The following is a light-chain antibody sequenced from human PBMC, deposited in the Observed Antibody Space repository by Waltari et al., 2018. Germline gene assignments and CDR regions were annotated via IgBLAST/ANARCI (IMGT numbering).Light chain of an antibody. CDR1: SDINVGDFN. Sequence: QPVLTQPPSSSASPGESARLTCTLPSDINVGDFNIYWYQQKPGSPPRFLLYYNSDSEKAQGSGAPSRFSGSKDASANAGSLLISGLQSEDEADYYCMFWPSNVWVFGGGTKLTVL. V-gene: IGLV5-37*01. CDR3: MFWPSNVWV. J-gene: IGLJ3*02. CDR2: YNSDSEK.